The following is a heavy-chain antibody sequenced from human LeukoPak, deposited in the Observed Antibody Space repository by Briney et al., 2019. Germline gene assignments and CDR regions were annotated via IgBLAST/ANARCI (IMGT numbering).Heavy chain of an antibody. V-gene: IGHV7-4-1*02. CDR1: GYTFTSYY. D-gene: IGHD2-15*01. Sequence: GASVKVSCKASGYTFTSYYMHWVRQAPGQALEWMGWINTNTGNPTYAQGFTGRFVFSLDTSVSTAYLQISSLKAEDTAVYYCARDLAAPRGNWFDPWGQGTLVTVSS. CDR2: INTNTGNP. J-gene: IGHJ5*02. CDR3: ARDLAAPRGNWFDP.